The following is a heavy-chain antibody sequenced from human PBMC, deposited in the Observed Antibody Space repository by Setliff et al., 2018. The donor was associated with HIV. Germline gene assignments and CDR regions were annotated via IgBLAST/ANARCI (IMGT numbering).Heavy chain of an antibody. CDR2: INNDGSSA. D-gene: IGHD3-10*01. J-gene: IGHJ4*02. Sequence: GGSLRLSCAVSGFTLSNFWVHWVRQAPGKGLVWVSRINNDGSSATYADSVQGRFTISSDNAKNTLYLQMNSLRAEDTAVYYCARAVGPGAIHFWGQGTLVTVS. CDR1: GFTLSNFW. V-gene: IGHV3-74*01. CDR3: ARAVGPGAIHF.